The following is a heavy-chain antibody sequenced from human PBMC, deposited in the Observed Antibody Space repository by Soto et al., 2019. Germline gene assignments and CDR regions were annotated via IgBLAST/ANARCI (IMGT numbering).Heavy chain of an antibody. Sequence: ASVKVSCKASGYTFTSYGISWVRQAPGQGLEWMGWISAYNGNTNYAQKLQGRVTMTTDTSTSTAYMELRSLRSDDTAVYYCARDSRHQLQLVRHYYYGMDVWGQGTTVTVSS. CDR3: ARDSRHQLQLVRHYYYGMDV. J-gene: IGHJ6*02. V-gene: IGHV1-18*01. CDR1: GYTFTSYG. D-gene: IGHD6-6*01. CDR2: ISAYNGNT.